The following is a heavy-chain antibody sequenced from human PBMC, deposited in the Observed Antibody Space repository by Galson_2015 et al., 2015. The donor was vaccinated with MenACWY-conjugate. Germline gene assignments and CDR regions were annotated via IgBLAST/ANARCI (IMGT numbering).Heavy chain of an antibody. J-gene: IGHJ5*02. CDR3: AAPHTGWGEGSGFDP. CDR2: IYYGGNT. Sequence: ETLSLTCTVSGGSISTSNPYWAWIRQPPGKGLEWIANIYYGGNTWYNPSLKSRVTISLDTSKNQVSLNLSSVTAADTAIYYCAAPHTGWGEGSGFDPWGQGTPVTVSS. V-gene: IGHV4-39*07. CDR1: GGSISTSNPY. D-gene: IGHD3-10*01.